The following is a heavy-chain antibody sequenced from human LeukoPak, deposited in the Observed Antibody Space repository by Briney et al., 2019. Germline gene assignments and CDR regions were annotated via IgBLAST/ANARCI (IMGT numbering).Heavy chain of an antibody. V-gene: IGHV4-30-2*01. D-gene: IGHD3-3*01. J-gene: IGHJ4*02. CDR3: ARSSITIFGVGDSGYFDY. CDR2: IYHSGST. CDR1: GGSISSGGYS. Sequence: SETLSLTCAVSGGSISSGGYSWSWIRQPPGKGLEWIGYIYHSGSTYYNPSLKSRVTISVDRSKNQFSLKLSSVTAADTAVYYCARSSITIFGVGDSGYFDYWGQGTLVSVSS.